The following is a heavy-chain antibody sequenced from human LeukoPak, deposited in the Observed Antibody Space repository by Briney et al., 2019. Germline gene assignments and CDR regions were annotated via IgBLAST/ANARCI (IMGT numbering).Heavy chain of an antibody. CDR2: IYSGGST. Sequence: GGSLRLSCAASGFTVSSNYMSWVRQAPGKGLEWVSVIYSGGSTYYADSVKGRFTISRDNSKNTLYLQMNSLRAEDTAVYYYARGLIDYYDSSGYYYGRDYWGQGTLVTVSS. V-gene: IGHV3-66*01. CDR3: ARGLIDYYDSSGYYYGRDY. J-gene: IGHJ4*02. CDR1: GFTVSSNY. D-gene: IGHD3-22*01.